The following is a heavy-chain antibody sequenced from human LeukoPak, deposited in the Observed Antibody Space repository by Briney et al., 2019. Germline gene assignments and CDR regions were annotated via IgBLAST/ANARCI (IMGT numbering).Heavy chain of an antibody. Sequence: PSETLSLTCTVSGGSISSYYWSWIRHLPGKGLEWIGYIYYSGSTNYNPSPKSRVTISVDTSKNQFSLKLSSVTAGDTAVYYCARAVAARRYFDYWGQGTLVTVSS. CDR1: GGSISSYY. V-gene: IGHV4-59*01. CDR2: IYYSGST. J-gene: IGHJ4*02. D-gene: IGHD6-19*01. CDR3: ARAVAARRYFDY.